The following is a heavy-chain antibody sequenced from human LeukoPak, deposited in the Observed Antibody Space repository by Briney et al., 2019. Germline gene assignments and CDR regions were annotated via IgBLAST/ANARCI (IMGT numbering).Heavy chain of an antibody. CDR2: MNPNSGNT. CDR1: GYTFTDYY. Sequence: ASVKVSCKASGYTFTDYYIHWVRQATGQGLEWMGWMNPNSGNTGYAQKFQGRLNMTRNTSISTAYMELSSLRSEDTAVYYCARRVGSGWPVQHWGQGTLVTVSS. V-gene: IGHV1-8*02. D-gene: IGHD6-19*01. CDR3: ARRVGSGWPVQH. J-gene: IGHJ1*01.